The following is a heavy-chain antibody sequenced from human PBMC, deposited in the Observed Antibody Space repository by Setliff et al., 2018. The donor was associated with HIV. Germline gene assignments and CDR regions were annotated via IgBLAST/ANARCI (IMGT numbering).Heavy chain of an antibody. Sequence: ESLKISCAASGFTVSSNYMSWVRQAPGKGLEWVSVIYSGGSTYYADSVKGRFTISRDNSKNTLYLQMNSLRAEDTAVYYCARDNVAVRDWYFDYWGQGTLVTVSS. D-gene: IGHD2-21*01. CDR1: GFTVSSNY. V-gene: IGHV3-66*01. J-gene: IGHJ4*02. CDR3: ARDNVAVRDWYFDY. CDR2: IYSGGST.